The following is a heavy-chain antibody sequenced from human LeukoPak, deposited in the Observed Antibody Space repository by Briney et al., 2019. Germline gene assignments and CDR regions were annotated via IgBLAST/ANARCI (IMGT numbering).Heavy chain of an antibody. CDR3: ARSSKPRYCSSTSCYYYGMDV. Sequence: PSQTLSLTCTVSGGSISSGSYYWSWLRQPAGKGLEWIGRIYTSGSTNYNPSLKSRVTISVDTSKNQFSLKLSSVTAADTAVYYCARSSKPRYCSSTSCYYYGMDVWGQGTTVTVSS. J-gene: IGHJ6*02. CDR2: IYTSGST. V-gene: IGHV4-61*02. CDR1: GGSISSGSYY. D-gene: IGHD2-2*01.